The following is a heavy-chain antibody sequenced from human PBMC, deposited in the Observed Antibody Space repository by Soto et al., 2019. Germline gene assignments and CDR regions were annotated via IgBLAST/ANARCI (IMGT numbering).Heavy chain of an antibody. CDR2: ISYDGSNK. Sequence: QVQLVESGGGVVQPGRSLRLSCAASGFTFSSYGMHWVRQAPGKGLEWVAVISYDGSNKYYADSVKGRFTISRDNSKNTLYLQMNSLRAEATAVYYCAKDRALLRFLEWLLDDAFDIWGQGTMVTVSS. J-gene: IGHJ3*02. V-gene: IGHV3-30*18. CDR1: GFTFSSYG. CDR3: AKDRALLRFLEWLLDDAFDI. D-gene: IGHD3-3*01.